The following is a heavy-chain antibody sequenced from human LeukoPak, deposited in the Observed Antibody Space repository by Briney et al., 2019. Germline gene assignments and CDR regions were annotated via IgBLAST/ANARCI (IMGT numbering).Heavy chain of an antibody. CDR3: ARDYYGSPDY. D-gene: IGHD3-22*01. Sequence: EWVSYISSSGSTIYYAASVKGRFTISRDNAKNSLYLQMNSLRAEDTAVYYCARDYYGSPDYWGQGTLVTVSS. J-gene: IGHJ4*02. CDR2: ISSSGSTI. V-gene: IGHV3-11*01.